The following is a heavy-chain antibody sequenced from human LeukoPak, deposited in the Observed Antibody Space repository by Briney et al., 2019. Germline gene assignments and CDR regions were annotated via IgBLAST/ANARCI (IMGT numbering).Heavy chain of an antibody. CDR1: GYTFTDYY. J-gene: IGHJ4*02. Sequence: ASVKVSCKASGYTFTDYYMHWVRQAPGQGFEWMGWINPNDGDTNYAQKFQGKVTMTRDTSISTAHMEVSRLRSDDTAVYYCARANFLYCSSTTCLFDYWGQGTLVTVSS. D-gene: IGHD2-2*01. V-gene: IGHV1-2*02. CDR3: ARANFLYCSSTTCLFDY. CDR2: INPNDGDT.